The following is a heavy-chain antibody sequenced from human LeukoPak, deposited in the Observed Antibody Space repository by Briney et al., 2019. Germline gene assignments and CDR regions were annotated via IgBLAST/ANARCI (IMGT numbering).Heavy chain of an antibody. D-gene: IGHD5-24*01. Sequence: PSETLSLTCTVSGGSISSGDYYWTWIRQPPGKGLEWIAYIYYTGSTYYNPSLKSRVTISVDTSKNQFSLKLSSVTAADTAVYYCARLQNSGILDYWGQGTLVTVSS. CDR1: GGSISSGDYY. CDR2: IYYTGST. CDR3: ARLQNSGILDY. J-gene: IGHJ4*02. V-gene: IGHV4-30-4*01.